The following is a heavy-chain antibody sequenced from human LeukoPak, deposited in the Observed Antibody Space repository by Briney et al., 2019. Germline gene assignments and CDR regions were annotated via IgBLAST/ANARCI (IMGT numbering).Heavy chain of an antibody. CDR1: GGSISSGSYY. Sequence: SQTLSLTCTVSGGSISSGSYYWSWIRQPPGKGLEWIGYIYYSGSTNYNPSLKSRVTISVDTSKNQFSLKLSSVTAADTAVYYCARVGDSSGYYYVDYWGQGTLVTVSS. D-gene: IGHD3-22*01. CDR3: ARVGDSSGYYYVDY. J-gene: IGHJ4*02. V-gene: IGHV4-61*01. CDR2: IYYSGST.